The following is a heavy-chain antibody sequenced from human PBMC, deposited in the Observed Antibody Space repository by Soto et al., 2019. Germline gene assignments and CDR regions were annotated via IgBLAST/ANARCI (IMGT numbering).Heavy chain of an antibody. V-gene: IGHV3-23*01. J-gene: IGHJ4*02. Sequence: GGSLRLSCAASGFTFSSYAMSWVRQAPGKGLEWVSTLSGSGGDTFYADSVKGRFTISRDNSKNTLFLQMNSLRDEDTAVYYCARVGLATDVAAAGYFDYWGQGTLVTVSS. D-gene: IGHD6-13*01. CDR1: GFTFSSYA. CDR2: LSGSGGDT. CDR3: ARVGLATDVAAAGYFDY.